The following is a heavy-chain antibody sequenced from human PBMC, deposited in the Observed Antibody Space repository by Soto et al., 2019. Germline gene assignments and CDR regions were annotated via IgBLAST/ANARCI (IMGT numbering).Heavy chain of an antibody. D-gene: IGHD2-21*02. CDR1: GDTFTDYY. CDR2: VNPSGGHT. CDR3: ARGGHVVVVTAALDF. J-gene: IGHJ4*02. Sequence: QVQLVQSGAEVKKPGASVKVSCKASGDTFTDYYIHWVRQAPGQGLEWMGTVNPSGGHTTYAQHFLVRRSMAGDSSPGISYRELISLSSVYSSVYYCARGGHVVVVTAALDFWGQGTLVTVSS. V-gene: IGHV1-46*03.